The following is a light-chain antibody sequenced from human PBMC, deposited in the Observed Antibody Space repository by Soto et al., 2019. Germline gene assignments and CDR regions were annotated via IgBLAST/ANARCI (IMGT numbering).Light chain of an antibody. J-gene: IGKJ2*01. Sequence: DIQMTQSPSPLSASVGDRVTISCQASQDIGTFLNWYQQTSGKAPRLLIYDAAHLETGVSSRFSGSGSGTHFTFTISSLQPEDVETYYCQQFQSAHYNFGKGTKVDIX. V-gene: IGKV1-33*01. CDR3: QQFQSAHYN. CDR2: DAA. CDR1: QDIGTF.